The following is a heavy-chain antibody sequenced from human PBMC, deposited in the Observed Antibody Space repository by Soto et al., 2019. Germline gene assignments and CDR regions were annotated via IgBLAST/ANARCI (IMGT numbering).Heavy chain of an antibody. D-gene: IGHD2-15*01. CDR2: ITGSGDDT. J-gene: IGHJ3*02. CDR1: GFTFPGHV. Sequence: EVQLLVSGGGLVQPGGSLRLTCAASGFTFPGHVMSWARQAPGKGLEWVSTITGSGDDTYYADSVRGRFTISRDNSKSTLYMDMNSLRAEDTAVYYCTKMLLSGGAFHTWGQGTMVTVSS. V-gene: IGHV3-23*01. CDR3: TKMLLSGGAFHT.